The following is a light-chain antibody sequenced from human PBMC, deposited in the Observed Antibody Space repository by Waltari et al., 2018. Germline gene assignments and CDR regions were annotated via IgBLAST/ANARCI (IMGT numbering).Light chain of an antibody. V-gene: IGKV2-24*01. J-gene: IGKJ1*01. CDR2: QIS. CDR1: QSLVHDDGHTY. Sequence: DIVMTQTPLSSPVTLGQPASIPCRSSQSLVHDDGHTYLSWLQQRPGQPPRLLIYQISNRFSGVPDRFSGSGAGTDFTLKISRVETEDVGVYYCMQITQFPWTFGQGTKVEIK. CDR3: MQITQFPWT.